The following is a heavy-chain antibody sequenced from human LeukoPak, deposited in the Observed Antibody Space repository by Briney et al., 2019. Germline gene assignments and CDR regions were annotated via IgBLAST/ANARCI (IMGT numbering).Heavy chain of an antibody. V-gene: IGHV4-38-2*02. CDR3: ARASFGGMPVPGLRSTVPFDY. CDR2: IYHSGST. Sequence: PSETLSLTCTVSGYSISSGYYWGWIRQPPGKGLEWIGSIYHSGSTYYNPFPKSRVTISVDTSKNQFSLKLSSVTAADTAVYYCARASFGGMPVPGLRSTVPFDYWGQGTLVTVSS. J-gene: IGHJ4*02. CDR1: GYSISSGYY. D-gene: IGHD3-16*01.